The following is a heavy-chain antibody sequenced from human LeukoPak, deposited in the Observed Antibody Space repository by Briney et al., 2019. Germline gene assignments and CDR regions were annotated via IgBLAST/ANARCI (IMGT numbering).Heavy chain of an antibody. CDR3: ARDDLWAIAAANNWFDP. V-gene: IGHV3-33*01. Sequence: GRSLRLSCAASGFTFSSYGMHWVRQAPGKGLEWVAVIWYDGSNKYYADSVKGRFTISRDNSKNTLYLQMNSLRAEDTAVYYCARDDLWAIAAANNWFDPWGQGTLVTVSS. D-gene: IGHD6-13*01. CDR2: IWYDGSNK. J-gene: IGHJ5*02. CDR1: GFTFSSYG.